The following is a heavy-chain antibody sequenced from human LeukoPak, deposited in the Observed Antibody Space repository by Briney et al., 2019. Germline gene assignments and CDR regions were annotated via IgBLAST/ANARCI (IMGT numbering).Heavy chain of an antibody. J-gene: IGHJ1*01. V-gene: IGHV1-46*01. Sequence: ASVTVSCMASAYTFTSYYMHWVRRAPGHGLEWMGIINPSGGSTSYAQKFQGRVTMTRDMSTSTVYMELSSLRSEDTAVYYCARDDLVGATGYFQHWGQGTLVTVSS. CDR3: ARDDLVGATGYFQH. D-gene: IGHD1-26*01. CDR1: AYTFTSYY. CDR2: INPSGGST.